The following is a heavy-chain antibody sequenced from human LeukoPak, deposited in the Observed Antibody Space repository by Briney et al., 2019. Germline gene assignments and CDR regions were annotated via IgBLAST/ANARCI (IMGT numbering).Heavy chain of an antibody. D-gene: IGHD3-3*01. CDR1: GGSISSSSYY. J-gene: IGHJ5*02. Sequence: SETLSLTCTVSGGSISSSSYYWGWIRQPPGKGLEWIGSIYYSGSTYYNPSLKSRVTISVDTSKNQFSLKLSSVTAADTAVYYCARGLGAYDFWSGYYACWFDPWGQGTLVTVSS. V-gene: IGHV4-39*01. CDR3: ARGLGAYDFWSGYYACWFDP. CDR2: IYYSGST.